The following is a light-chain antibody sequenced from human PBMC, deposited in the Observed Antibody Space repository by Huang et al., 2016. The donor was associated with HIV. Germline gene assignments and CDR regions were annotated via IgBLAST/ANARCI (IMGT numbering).Light chain of an antibody. CDR3: QQYYDYFT. CDR2: GAY. J-gene: IGKJ5*01. V-gene: IGKV1-8*01. Sequence: AIRMTQSPSSLSASTGDRVTITCRASQGISNFLVWYQQRPGKAPNILIYGAYTLQSGVPSRCSGSGSGTDFTLTISRLQSEDFATYFCQQYYDYFTFGQGTRLEIK. CDR1: QGISNF.